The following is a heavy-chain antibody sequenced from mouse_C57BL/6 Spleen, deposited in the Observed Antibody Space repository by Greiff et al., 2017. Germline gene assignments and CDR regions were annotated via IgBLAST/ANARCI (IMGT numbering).Heavy chain of an antibody. Sequence: QVQLQQSGPELVKPGASVKISCKASGYAFSSSWMNWVKQRPGKGLEWIGRIYPGDGDTNYNGKFKGKATLTADKSSSTAYMQLSSLTSEDSAVYFCAREGLTGDFAYWGQGTLVTVSA. CDR3: AREGLTGDFAY. CDR2: IYPGDGDT. CDR1: GYAFSSSW. V-gene: IGHV1-82*01. D-gene: IGHD4-1*01. J-gene: IGHJ3*01.